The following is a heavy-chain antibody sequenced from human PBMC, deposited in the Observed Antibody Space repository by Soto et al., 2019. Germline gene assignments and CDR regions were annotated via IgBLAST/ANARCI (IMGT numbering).Heavy chain of an antibody. CDR3: AAGRIAVAVPVFDY. Sequence: ASVKGSCKASGFSFTSSAVQWVRQARGQRLEWIGWIVVGSGNTNYAQKFQERVTITRDMSTSTAYMELSSLRSEDTAVYYCAAGRIAVAVPVFDYWGQGTLVTVSS. J-gene: IGHJ4*02. V-gene: IGHV1-58*01. CDR1: GFSFTSSA. D-gene: IGHD6-19*01. CDR2: IVVGSGNT.